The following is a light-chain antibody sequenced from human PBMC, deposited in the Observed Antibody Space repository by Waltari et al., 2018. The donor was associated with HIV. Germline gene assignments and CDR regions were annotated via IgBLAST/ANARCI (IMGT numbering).Light chain of an antibody. CDR3: QAWDSSTVV. Sequence: SSEVTQPPPVSASPRQNTALPSSGKNMGGKQVSWYQQKPGQSPVTVIYQDNRRPSGIPERFSGSNSGDTATLTISGTQPVDEADYYCQAWDSSTVVFGPGTKVTVL. J-gene: IGLJ1*01. CDR2: QDN. V-gene: IGLV3-1*01. CDR1: NMGGKQ.